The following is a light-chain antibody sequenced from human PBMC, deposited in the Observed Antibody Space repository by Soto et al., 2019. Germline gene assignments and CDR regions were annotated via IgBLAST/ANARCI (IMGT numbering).Light chain of an antibody. J-gene: IGKJ5*01. Sequence: IVLTQSPRTLSLSPGERATISCRASQTIASRYLAWYQHQPGQAPRLLIYRTFARAPGIPDRFSGGGSGTDFTLPISRLEREDFAVYYCQQYDNSPPAFGQGTRLEIK. CDR2: RTF. CDR1: QTIASRY. V-gene: IGKV3-20*01. CDR3: QQYDNSPPA.